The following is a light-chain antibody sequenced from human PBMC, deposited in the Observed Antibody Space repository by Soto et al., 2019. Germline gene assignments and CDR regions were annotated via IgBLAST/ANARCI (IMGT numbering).Light chain of an antibody. CDR2: GVS. CDR1: RSDIGSYNY. V-gene: IGLV2-14*01. J-gene: IGLJ1*01. CDR3: ISYTGSSTSYV. Sequence: QSALTQPASVSGSPGQSITISCSGTRSDIGSYNYVAWYQQFPGKTPKILIYGVSNRPSGVSSRFSGSKSGNTASLTISGLQAEDGADYYCISYTGSSTSYVFGSGTKV.